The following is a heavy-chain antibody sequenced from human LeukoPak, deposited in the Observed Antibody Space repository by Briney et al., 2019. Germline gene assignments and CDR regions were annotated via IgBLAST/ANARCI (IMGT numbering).Heavy chain of an antibody. Sequence: GGSLRLSCAASGFNISSYSMNWVRQAPGKGLEWVSYISSGGGLIYYADSVKGRFTISRDNAKNSLYLQMNSLRVEDTAVYYCAREGVGELPDWGQGTLVTVSS. CDR2: ISSGGGLI. D-gene: IGHD3-16*01. CDR3: AREGVGELPD. CDR1: GFNISSYS. J-gene: IGHJ4*02. V-gene: IGHV3-48*01.